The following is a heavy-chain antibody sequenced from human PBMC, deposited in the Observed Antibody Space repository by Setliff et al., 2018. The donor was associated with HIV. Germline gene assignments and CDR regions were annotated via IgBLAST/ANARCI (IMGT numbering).Heavy chain of an antibody. CDR3: ARHGAYYDFLTYYYPMFYFES. Sequence: SETLSLTCAVYGGSFSAYYWTWIRQPPGKGLEWIGEISHGGSTSYNPSLKSRVTISVDTSKNQFSLKLSSVTAADTAVYYCARHGAYYDFLTYYYPMFYFESWGQGSLVTVSS. CDR1: GGSFSAYY. CDR2: ISHGGST. J-gene: IGHJ4*02. D-gene: IGHD3-9*01. V-gene: IGHV4-34*01.